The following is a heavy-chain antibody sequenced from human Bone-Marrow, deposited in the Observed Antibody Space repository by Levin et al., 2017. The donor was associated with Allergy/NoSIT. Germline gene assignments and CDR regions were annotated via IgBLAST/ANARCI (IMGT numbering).Heavy chain of an antibody. CDR1: GFTFSSYG. CDR3: ARDPRRDCSGGSCYGYFQH. V-gene: IGHV3-33*01. CDR2: IWYDGSNK. D-gene: IGHD2-15*01. Sequence: PGGSLRLSCAASGFTFSSYGMHWVRQAPGKGLEWVAVIWYDGSNKYYADSVKGRFTISRDNSKNTLYLQMNSLRAEDTAVYYCARDPRRDCSGGSCYGYFQHWGQGTLVTVSS. J-gene: IGHJ1*01.